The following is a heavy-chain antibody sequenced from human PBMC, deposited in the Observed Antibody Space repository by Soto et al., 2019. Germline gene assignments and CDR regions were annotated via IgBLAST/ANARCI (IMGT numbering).Heavy chain of an antibody. D-gene: IGHD3-10*01. Sequence: ASVKVSCKASGYTLTSYCISWVRQAPGQGLEWMGWISAYNGNTNYAQKLRGRVTMTTDTSTSTAYMELRSLRSDDTAVYYCARSRRPSQWFDYFDYWGQGTLVTVSS. V-gene: IGHV1-18*01. CDR2: ISAYNGNT. CDR1: GYTLTSYC. J-gene: IGHJ4*02. CDR3: ARSRRPSQWFDYFDY.